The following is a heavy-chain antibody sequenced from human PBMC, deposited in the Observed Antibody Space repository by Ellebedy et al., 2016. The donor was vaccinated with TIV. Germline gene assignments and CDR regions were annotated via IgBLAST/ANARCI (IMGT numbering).Heavy chain of an antibody. J-gene: IGHJ3*01. CDR1: GFRFSNLA. Sequence: GESLKISCAASGFRFSNLAMHWVRQAPGKGLEWVAVISDDGNNKYYADSVKGRFTISRDNSRSTLYLQMNSLRAEDTAVYYCARDFYGDVWGQGTMVTVSS. V-gene: IGHV3-30*01. D-gene: IGHD3-16*01. CDR3: ARDFYGDV. CDR2: ISDDGNNK.